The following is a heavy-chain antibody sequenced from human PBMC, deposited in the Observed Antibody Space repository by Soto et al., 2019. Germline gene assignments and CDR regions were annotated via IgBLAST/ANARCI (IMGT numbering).Heavy chain of an antibody. CDR1: GGSFSGYY. CDR3: ALRFLEWFPYGMDV. CDR2: INHSGST. Sequence: LEILSLTCAVYGGSFSGYYLSWIRQPPGKGLEWIGEINHSGSTNYNPSLKSRVTISVDTSKNQFSLKLSSVTAADTAVYYCALRFLEWFPYGMDVWGQGTTVTVSS. V-gene: IGHV4-34*01. J-gene: IGHJ6*02. D-gene: IGHD3-3*01.